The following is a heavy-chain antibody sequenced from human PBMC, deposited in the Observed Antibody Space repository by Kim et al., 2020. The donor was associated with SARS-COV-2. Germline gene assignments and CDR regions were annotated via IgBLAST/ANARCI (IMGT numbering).Heavy chain of an antibody. Sequence: GGSLRLSCAASGFTFSSYGMHWVRQAPGKGLEWVAAIWDDGSNKYYADSVKGRFTISRDNSKNTLYLQMNSLRAEDTAVYYCARDLARFGEPTVDYWGQGTPVTVSS. CDR1: GFTFSSYG. V-gene: IGHV3-33*01. D-gene: IGHD3-10*01. CDR2: IWDDGSNK. CDR3: ARDLARFGEPTVDY. J-gene: IGHJ4*02.